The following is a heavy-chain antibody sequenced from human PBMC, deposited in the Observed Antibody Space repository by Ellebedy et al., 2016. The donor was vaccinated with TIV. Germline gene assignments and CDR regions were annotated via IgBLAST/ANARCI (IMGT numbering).Heavy chain of an antibody. Sequence: PGGSLRLSCAASGITFSSHAISWARQTPGKGLEWVSAISGSGDKTYYTDSVKGRFTISRDNSQNTLYLQMNSLRAEDTAVYYCAKELHMWGTIMIDCWGQGTLVTVSS. J-gene: IGHJ4*02. D-gene: IGHD3-16*01. CDR2: ISGSGDKT. CDR3: AKELHMWGTIMIDC. CDR1: GITFSSHA. V-gene: IGHV3-23*01.